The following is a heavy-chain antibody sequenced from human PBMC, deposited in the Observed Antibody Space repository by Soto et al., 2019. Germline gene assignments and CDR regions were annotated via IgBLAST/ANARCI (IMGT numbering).Heavy chain of an antibody. D-gene: IGHD3-22*01. J-gene: IGHJ4*02. Sequence: PWGSMRLPCPATGLSFSSNAMNRLRPAPGKGVEWASTITGSGPTTYYADSVKGRFTISSDNFTNTLYLQSNSLRVADTAVYYGANDRSRSDGSGYTLRYCDTCGKGTL. V-gene: IGHV3-23*01. CDR2: ITGSGPTT. CDR1: GLSFSSNA. CDR3: ANDRSRSDGSGYTLRYCDT.